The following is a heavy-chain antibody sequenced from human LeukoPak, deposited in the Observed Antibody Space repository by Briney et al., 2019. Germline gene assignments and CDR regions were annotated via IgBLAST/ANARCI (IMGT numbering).Heavy chain of an antibody. CDR3: TTELVVVIMGELHY. CDR2: IKSKTDGGTT. Sequence: GGSLRLSCAASGFTFSNAWMSWVRQAPGKGLEWVGRIKSKTDGGTTDYAAPVKGRFTISGDDSKNTLYLQMNSLKTEDTAVYYCTTELVVVIMGELHYWGQGTLVTVSS. CDR1: GFTFSNAW. V-gene: IGHV3-15*01. J-gene: IGHJ4*02. D-gene: IGHD3-22*01.